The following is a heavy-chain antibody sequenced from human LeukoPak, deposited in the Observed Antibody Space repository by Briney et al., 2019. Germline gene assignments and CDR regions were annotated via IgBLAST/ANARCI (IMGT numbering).Heavy chain of an antibody. Sequence: PSETLSLTCTVSGGSISSYYWSWIRQPPGKGLEWIGYIYYSGSTNYNPSLKSRVTISVDTSKNQFSLKLSSVTAADTAVYYCARELRYFDRWFDPWGQGTLVTVSS. D-gene: IGHD3-9*01. J-gene: IGHJ5*02. CDR1: GGSISSYY. V-gene: IGHV4-59*01. CDR2: IYYSGST. CDR3: ARELRYFDRWFDP.